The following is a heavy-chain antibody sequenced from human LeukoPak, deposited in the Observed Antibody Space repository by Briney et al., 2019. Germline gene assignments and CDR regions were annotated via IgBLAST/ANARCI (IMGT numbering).Heavy chain of an antibody. CDR1: GFTFSSYV. CDR2: IRYDGSNK. CDR3: AKDSGFSGAIDY. V-gene: IGHV3-30*02. D-gene: IGHD3-10*01. J-gene: IGHJ4*02. Sequence: GGSLRLSCAASGFTFSSYVMHWVRQAPGKGLEWVAFIRYDGSNKYYSDSVKGRFTISRDNSKNTLYPQMNSLRPEDTAVYYCAKDSGFSGAIDYWGQGTLVTVSS.